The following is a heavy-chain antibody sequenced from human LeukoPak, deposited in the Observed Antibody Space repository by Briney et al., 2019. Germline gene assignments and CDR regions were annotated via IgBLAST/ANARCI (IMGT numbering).Heavy chain of an antibody. CDR3: ATSRPMVRGVIIKVNWFDP. CDR1: GGTFSSYA. J-gene: IGHJ5*02. V-gene: IGHV1-24*01. CDR2: FDPEDGET. D-gene: IGHD3-10*01. Sequence: ASVKVSCKASGGTFSSYAVSWVRQAPGKGLEWMGGFDPEDGETIYAQKFQGRVTMTEDTSTDTAYMELSSLRSEDTAVYYCATSRPMVRGVIIKVNWFDPWGQGTLVTVSS.